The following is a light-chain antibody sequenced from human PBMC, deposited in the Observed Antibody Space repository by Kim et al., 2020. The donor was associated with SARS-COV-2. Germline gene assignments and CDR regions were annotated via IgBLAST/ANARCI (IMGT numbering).Light chain of an antibody. CDR1: NIGSKS. V-gene: IGLV3-21*04. CDR3: QVWDSSSDVG. CDR2: YDS. J-gene: IGLJ2*01. Sequence: SYELTQPPSVSVAPGKTARITCGGNNIGSKSVHWYQQKPGQAPVLVIYYDSDRPSGIPERFSGSNSGNTATLTISRVEAGDEADYYCQVWDSSSDVGFGG.